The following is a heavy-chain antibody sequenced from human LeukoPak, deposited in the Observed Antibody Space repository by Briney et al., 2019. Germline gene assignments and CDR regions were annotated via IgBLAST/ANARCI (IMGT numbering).Heavy chain of an antibody. Sequence: ASQTLSLTCPLAGYSISSGYFWAWIRQPPGKGLERIGSIYYIADTYYNPFLQSRITISVDTSKNQFSLKLSSVAASDTAVYYCAREIRFLGWLAPDTSMDVWGKGTTVTVSS. CDR2: IYYIADT. V-gene: IGHV4-38-2*02. CDR1: GYSISSGYF. J-gene: IGHJ6*03. CDR3: AREIRFLGWLAPDTSMDV. D-gene: IGHD3-3*01.